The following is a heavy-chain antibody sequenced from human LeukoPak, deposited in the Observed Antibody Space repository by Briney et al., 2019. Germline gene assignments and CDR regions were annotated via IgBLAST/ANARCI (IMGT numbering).Heavy chain of an antibody. D-gene: IGHD6-19*01. CDR2: INPDGTTT. V-gene: IGHV3-74*01. CDR3: ARVSIGWYSFDY. CDR1: GFTFSTYW. Sequence: GGSLRLSCAASGFTFSTYWMHRVRQAPGKGLVWVSRINPDGTTTSYADSVKGRFTISRDNAKDTVYLQMNSLRAEDTAVYYCARVSIGWYSFDYWGQGTLVTVSS. J-gene: IGHJ4*02.